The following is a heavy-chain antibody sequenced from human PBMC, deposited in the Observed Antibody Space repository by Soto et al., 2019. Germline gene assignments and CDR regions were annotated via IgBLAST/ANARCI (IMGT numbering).Heavy chain of an antibody. CDR2: IYDNGIA. D-gene: IGHD3-22*01. CDR1: GRSITSYY. J-gene: IGHJ4*02. Sequence: SETLSLTCSVSGRSITSYYWSWVRQPPGKGLEWIGYIYDNGIASQNPSLKSRVTMSADTSQNQFSLKLTSVTGADTAVYYCARTYDSNGYANEFDSWGQGILVTVSS. CDR3: ARTYDSNGYANEFDS. V-gene: IGHV4-59*12.